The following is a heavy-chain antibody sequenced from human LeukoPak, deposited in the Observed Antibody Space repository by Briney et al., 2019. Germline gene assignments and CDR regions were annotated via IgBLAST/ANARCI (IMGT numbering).Heavy chain of an antibody. J-gene: IGHJ4*02. D-gene: IGHD3-10*01. CDR2: ISTNGGST. Sequence: GGSLRLSCAASGFTFSEYSMHWVRQAPGQGLEYVSAISTNGGSTYYANSVKGRFTISRDDPKNTLDLQMGSLRPEDMAVYYCARGFRYYGSGIDYWGQGTLVTVSS. CDR1: GFTFSEYS. V-gene: IGHV3-64*01. CDR3: ARGFRYYGSGIDY.